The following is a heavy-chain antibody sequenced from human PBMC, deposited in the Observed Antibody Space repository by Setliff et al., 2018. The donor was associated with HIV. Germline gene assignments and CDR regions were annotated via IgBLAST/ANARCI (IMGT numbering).Heavy chain of an antibody. CDR1: AYTFNSYY. D-gene: IGHD3-3*01. Sequence: ASVKVSCKTSAYTFNSYYMHWIRQAPGQGLEWMGLIGPSGSSTTYAQNFQGRVTMSRDTSTNTVYMELSSLRSEDTAVYFCAPGEGVASTYYHDWGQGTQVTVSS. V-gene: IGHV1-46*02. CDR3: APGEGVASTYYHD. CDR2: IGPSGSST. J-gene: IGHJ4*01.